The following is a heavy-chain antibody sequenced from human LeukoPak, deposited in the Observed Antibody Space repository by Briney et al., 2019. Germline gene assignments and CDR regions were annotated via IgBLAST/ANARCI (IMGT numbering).Heavy chain of an antibody. CDR2: MNPNSGST. Sequence: ASVKVSCKASGYSFTSYDINWVRQATGQGLEWVGSMNPNSGSTDYAQKLQGRITLTRSTSITTAYMELSSLRSEDTAVYYCARGDYWGQGTLVTVSS. J-gene: IGHJ4*02. V-gene: IGHV1-8*01. CDR3: ARGDY. CDR1: GYSFTSYD.